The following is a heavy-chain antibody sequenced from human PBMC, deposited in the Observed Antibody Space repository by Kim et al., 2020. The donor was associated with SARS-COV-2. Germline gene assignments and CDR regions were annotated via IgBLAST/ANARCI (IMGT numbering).Heavy chain of an antibody. CDR3: AKGQGQQLVLGWFDP. Sequence: GGSLRLSCAASGFTFSSYGMHWVRQAPGKGLEWVAVISYDGSNKYYADSVKGRFTISRDNSKNTLYLQMNSLRAEDTAVYYCAKGQGQQLVLGWFDPWGQGTRVTVSS. J-gene: IGHJ5*02. D-gene: IGHD6-13*01. CDR2: ISYDGSNK. CDR1: GFTFSSYG. V-gene: IGHV3-30*18.